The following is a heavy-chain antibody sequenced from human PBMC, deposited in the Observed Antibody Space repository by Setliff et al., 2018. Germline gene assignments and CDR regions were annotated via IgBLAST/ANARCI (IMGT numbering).Heavy chain of an antibody. CDR3: ARRPIALAGYRKGASDI. Sequence: ASVKVSCKASGYSFTSFGITWVRQAPGQGLEWMGWVSTYNGDTNYAQKFRGRVTMTTDISTSTVYMELRTLRSDDTAVYYCARRPIALAGYRKGASDIWGQGTMVTVSS. CDR2: VSTYNGDT. V-gene: IGHV1-18*01. D-gene: IGHD6-19*01. CDR1: GYSFTSFG. J-gene: IGHJ3*02.